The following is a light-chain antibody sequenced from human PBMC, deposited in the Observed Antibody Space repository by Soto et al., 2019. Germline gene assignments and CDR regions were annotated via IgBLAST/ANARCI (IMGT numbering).Light chain of an antibody. CDR1: QRISSN. CDR3: HQYAMSPQT. Sequence: TLSPATLSVSPGERATLYCKASQRISSNLAWYQQKPGQAPRLLIYGASSRATGIPDRFSGSGSGTDFTLTISRLEAEDFAVYYCHQYAMSPQTFGGGTKVDIK. CDR2: GAS. V-gene: IGKV3-20*01. J-gene: IGKJ4*01.